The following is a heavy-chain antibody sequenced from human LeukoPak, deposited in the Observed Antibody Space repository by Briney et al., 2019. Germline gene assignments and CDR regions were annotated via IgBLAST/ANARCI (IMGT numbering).Heavy chain of an antibody. CDR1: GGSISTYY. CDR2: IYYSGSP. J-gene: IGHJ4*02. D-gene: IGHD2-2*01. Sequence: PSETLSLTCTVSGGSISTYYWSWIRQPPGKGLEWIGYIYYSGSPNYNPSLKSRVTISVDKSKNQFSLKLSSVTAADTAVYYCAREVVPAVFDYWGQGTLVTVSS. V-gene: IGHV4-59*12. CDR3: AREVVPAVFDY.